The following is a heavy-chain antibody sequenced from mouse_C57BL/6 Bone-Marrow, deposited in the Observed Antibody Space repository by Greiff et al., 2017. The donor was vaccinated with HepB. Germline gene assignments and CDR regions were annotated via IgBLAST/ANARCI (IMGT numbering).Heavy chain of an antibody. J-gene: IGHJ3*01. CDR2: ISYDGSN. Sequence: ESGPGLVKPSQSLSLTCSVTGYSISSGYYWNWIRQFPGNKLEWMGYISYDGSNNYNPSLKNRISITRDPAKNQFFLKLNSVTTEDTATYYCARGGHHGAYWGQGALVTVSA. CDR1: GYSISSGYY. CDR3: ARGGHHGAY. V-gene: IGHV3-6*01. D-gene: IGHD3-3*01.